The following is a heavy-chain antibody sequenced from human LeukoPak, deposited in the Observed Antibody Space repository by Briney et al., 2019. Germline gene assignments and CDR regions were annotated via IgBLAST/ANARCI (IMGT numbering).Heavy chain of an antibody. CDR2: ISGSSGST. V-gene: IGHV3-23*01. D-gene: IGHD3-22*01. J-gene: IGHJ4*02. CDR3: AKASVCYYDSSGYSFDY. Sequence: GGSLRLSCAASGFTFSSYAMNWVRQAPGKGLEWVSAISGSSGSTYYADSVKGRFTISRDNSKNTLYLQMNSLRAEDTAVYYCAKASVCYYDSSGYSFDYWGQGTLVTVSS. CDR1: GFTFSSYA.